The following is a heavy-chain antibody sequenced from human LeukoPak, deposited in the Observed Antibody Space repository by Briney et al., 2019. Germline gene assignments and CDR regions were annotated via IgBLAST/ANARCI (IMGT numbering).Heavy chain of an antibody. CDR3: TREFGRYYGSGSYSQFDP. CDR2: SNPNSGGS. D-gene: IGHD3-10*01. J-gene: IGHJ5*02. CDR1: GYNFNAYY. V-gene: IGHV1-2*02. Sequence: ASVKVCCKASGYNFNAYYIHWVRQAPGQGLEWMGWSNPNSGGSKFAEMFQARVTMTTDTSLNTAYMELTRLKSDDTAVYYCTREFGRYYGSGSYSQFDPWGQGTLVTVSS.